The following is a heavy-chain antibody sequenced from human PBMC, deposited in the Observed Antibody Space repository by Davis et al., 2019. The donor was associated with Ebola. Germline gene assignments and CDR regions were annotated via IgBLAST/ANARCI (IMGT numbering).Heavy chain of an antibody. J-gene: IGHJ4*02. D-gene: IGHD3-16*01. V-gene: IGHV4-34*12. CDR3: AALLGPQIHHGTFHY. Sequence: PGGSLRLSCAVYGGSFSGYYWSWIRQSPGKGLEWIGEIFHTGGTNYNPSLKSRVSISLDTSKNQFFLRLNSVTAADTAVYFCAALLGPQIHHGTFHYWGQGALVTVSS. CDR2: IFHTGGT. CDR1: GGSFSGYY.